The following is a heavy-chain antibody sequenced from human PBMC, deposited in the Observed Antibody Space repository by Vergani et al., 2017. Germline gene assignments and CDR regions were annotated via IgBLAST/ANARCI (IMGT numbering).Heavy chain of an antibody. CDR2: FDPEDGET. D-gene: IGHD6-13*01. J-gene: IGHJ3*02. V-gene: IGHV1-24*01. CDR1: GYTLTELS. Sequence: QVQLVQSGAEVKKPGASVKVSCKVSGYTLTELSMHWVRQAPGKGLEWMGGFDPEDGETIYAQKFQGRVTMTEDTSTDTAYMELSSLRSEDTAVYYWATAIMEIIAAAGPWYAFDIWGQGTMVTVSS. CDR3: ATAIMEIIAAAGPWYAFDI.